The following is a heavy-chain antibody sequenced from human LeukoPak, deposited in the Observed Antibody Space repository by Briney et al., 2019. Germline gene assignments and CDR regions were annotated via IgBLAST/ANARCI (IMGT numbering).Heavy chain of an antibody. D-gene: IGHD2-2*01. V-gene: IGHV4-61*02. Sequence: PSQTLSLTCTVSGGSISSGSYYWSWIRQPAGKGLEWIGRIYTSGSTNYNPSLKSRVTISVDTSKNQFSLKLSSVTAADTAVYYCARDLRGYCSSTSCYHVYYMDVWGKGTTVTVSS. CDR2: IYTSGST. CDR1: GGSISSGSYY. J-gene: IGHJ6*03. CDR3: ARDLRGYCSSTSCYHVYYMDV.